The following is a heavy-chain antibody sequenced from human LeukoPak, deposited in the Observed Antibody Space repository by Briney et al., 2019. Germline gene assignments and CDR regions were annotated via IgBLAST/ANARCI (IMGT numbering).Heavy chain of an antibody. CDR2: INPNSGGT. V-gene: IGHV1-2*02. Sequence: ASVKVSCKASGYTFTGYYMHWVRQAPGQGLEWMGWINPNSGGTNYAQKFQGRVTMTRDTSISTAYMELSRLRSDDTAVYYCAREILGQLANYYYMDVWGKGTTVTVSS. CDR3: AREILGQLANYYYMDV. J-gene: IGHJ6*03. D-gene: IGHD6-6*01. CDR1: GYTFTGYY.